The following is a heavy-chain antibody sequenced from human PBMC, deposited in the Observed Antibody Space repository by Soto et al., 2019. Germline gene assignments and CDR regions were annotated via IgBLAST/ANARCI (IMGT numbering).Heavy chain of an antibody. CDR1: GGSISSGDYY. D-gene: IGHD5-18*01. Sequence: PSETLSLTCTVSGGSISSGDYYWSWIRQPPGKGLEWIGYIYYSGSTYYNPSLKSRVTISVDTSKNQFSLKLSSVTAADTAVYYCARGDTAMVIGYWGQGTLVTVPS. J-gene: IGHJ4*02. CDR2: IYYSGST. CDR3: ARGDTAMVIGY. V-gene: IGHV4-30-4*01.